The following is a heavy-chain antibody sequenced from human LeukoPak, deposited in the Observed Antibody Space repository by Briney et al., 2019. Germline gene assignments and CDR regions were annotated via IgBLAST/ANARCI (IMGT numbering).Heavy chain of an antibody. V-gene: IGHV3-23*01. D-gene: IGHD3-22*01. CDR3: AKVWDYSSAPGNY. Sequence: GGSLRLSCAASGFTVSSNYMSWVRQAPGKGLEWVSAISGSGGSTYYADSVKGRFTISRDNSKNTLYLQMTSLRAEDTPVYYCAKVWDYSSAPGNYWGQGTLVTVSS. CDR2: ISGSGGST. CDR1: GFTVSSNY. J-gene: IGHJ4*02.